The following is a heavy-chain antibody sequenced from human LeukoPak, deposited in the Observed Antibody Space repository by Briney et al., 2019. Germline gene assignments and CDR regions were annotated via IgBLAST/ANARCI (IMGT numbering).Heavy chain of an antibody. J-gene: IGHJ4*02. CDR1: GFTVSSNY. CDR3: ARVFASSGYYYFDY. CDR2: IYRGGSK. V-gene: IGHV3-53*01. D-gene: IGHD3-22*01. Sequence: PGGSLRLPCAASGFTVSSNYMSWVRQAPGKGLEWVSVIYRGGSKYSADAENRRFTISRDNHKNTLYLQMNSMRAEDTAVYYCARVFASSGYYYFDYWGQGTLVTVSS.